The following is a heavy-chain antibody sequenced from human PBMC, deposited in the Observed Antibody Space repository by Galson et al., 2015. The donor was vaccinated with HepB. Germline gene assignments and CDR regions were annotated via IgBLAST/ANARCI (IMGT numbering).Heavy chain of an antibody. Sequence: PALVKPTQTLTLTCTFSGFSLSTSGMCVSWIRQPPGKALEWLALIDWDDDKYYSTSLKTRLTISKDTSKNQVVLTMTNMDPVDTATYYCARTLFRPNNYYYYMDVWGKGTTVTVSS. V-gene: IGHV2-70*01. J-gene: IGHJ6*03. CDR3: ARTLFRPNNYYYYMDV. CDR2: IDWDDDK. CDR1: GFSLSTSGMC.